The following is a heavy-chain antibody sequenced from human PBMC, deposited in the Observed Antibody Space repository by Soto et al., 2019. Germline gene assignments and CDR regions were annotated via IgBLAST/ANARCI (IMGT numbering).Heavy chain of an antibody. V-gene: IGHV3-53*01. CDR3: ARVVAVAGTDAFDI. CDR1: GFTVSSNY. D-gene: IGHD6-19*01. J-gene: IGHJ3*02. CDR2: IYSGGST. Sequence: PGRSLRLACAAAGFTVSSNYMSWVIKTPGKGLEWVSVIYSGGSTYYADSVKGRFTISRDNSKNTLYLQMNSLRAEDTAVYYCARVVAVAGTDAFDIWGQGTMVTVSS.